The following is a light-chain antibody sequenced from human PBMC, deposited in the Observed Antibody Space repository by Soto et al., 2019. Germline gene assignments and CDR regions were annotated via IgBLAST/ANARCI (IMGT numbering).Light chain of an antibody. Sequence: EIVLTQSPGTLSLSPGQGVTLSCRASQSVSSNYLAWYQHKPGQAPTLLIYSVSTRATGIPDRFSGSGSGTDFTLTISRLEPEDSAVYFCQHYGYSQWTFGQGTMVDI. J-gene: IGKJ1*01. CDR2: SVS. CDR1: QSVSSNY. CDR3: QHYGYSQWT. V-gene: IGKV3-20*01.